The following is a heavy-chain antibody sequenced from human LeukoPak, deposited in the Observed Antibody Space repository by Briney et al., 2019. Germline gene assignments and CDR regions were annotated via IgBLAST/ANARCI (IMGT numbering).Heavy chain of an antibody. V-gene: IGHV3-21*01. CDR2: ITRRSTYI. CDR3: ARAPSGENYFPWYFDL. J-gene: IGHJ2*01. CDR1: GFTFSSSS. D-gene: IGHD2/OR15-2a*01. Sequence: GGSLRLSCAASGFTFSSSSMNWVRQAPGKGLERVSSITRRSTYIYYADSMKGRFTISRDSAKNSLYLQMNSLRADDTAVYYCARAPSGENYFPWYFDLWGRGTLVTVSP.